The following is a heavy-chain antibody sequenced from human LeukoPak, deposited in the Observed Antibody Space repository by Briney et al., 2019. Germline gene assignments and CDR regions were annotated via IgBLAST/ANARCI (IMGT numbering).Heavy chain of an antibody. CDR2: IYPGDSDT. V-gene: IGHV5-51*01. D-gene: IGHD6-19*01. J-gene: IGHJ6*03. CDR3: ARHVAGKNYYYYMDV. Sequence: GESLQISCKGSGYSFTSYWIGWVRQMPGKGLEWMGIIYPGDSDTRYSPSFQGQVTISADKSISTAYLQWSSLKASDTAMYYCARHVAGKNYYYYMDVWGKGTTVTVSS. CDR1: GYSFTSYW.